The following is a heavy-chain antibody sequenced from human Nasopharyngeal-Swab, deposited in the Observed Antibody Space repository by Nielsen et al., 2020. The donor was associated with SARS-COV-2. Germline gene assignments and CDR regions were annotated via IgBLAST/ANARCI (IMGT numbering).Heavy chain of an antibody. V-gene: IGHV4-59*12. J-gene: IGHJ5*02. D-gene: IGHD3-3*01. CDR1: GGSISNYY. CDR2: IYHSGGT. CDR3: ARGRLYYDFWSGYWFDP. Sequence: SETLSLTCTVSGGSISNYYWSWIRQSPGKGLEWIGYIYHSGGTYYNPSLKSRVTISVDTSKNQFSLKLSSVTAADTAVYYCARGRLYYDFWSGYWFDPWGQGTLVTVSS.